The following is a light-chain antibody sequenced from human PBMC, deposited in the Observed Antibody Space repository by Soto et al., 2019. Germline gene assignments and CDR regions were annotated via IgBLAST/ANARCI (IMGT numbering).Light chain of an antibody. Sequence: QSVLTQPPSASGTPGQRVTVPCFGSVSDIASNIVNWYRQLPGTAPKLLIYSNNQRPSGVPDRFPGSKSGTSASLAISGLQSEDEADYYCAAWDDSLNVYVFGTGTKVTVL. J-gene: IGLJ1*01. CDR1: VSDIASNI. CDR2: SNN. CDR3: AAWDDSLNVYV. V-gene: IGLV1-44*01.